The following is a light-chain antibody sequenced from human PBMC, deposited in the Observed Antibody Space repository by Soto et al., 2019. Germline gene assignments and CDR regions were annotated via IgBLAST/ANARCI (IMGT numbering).Light chain of an antibody. V-gene: IGKV3-11*01. CDR1: QSVSSS. CDR2: DAY. Sequence: EIVLTQSPATLSLSPGERATLSCRASQSVSSSLAWYQKKPGQAPRLLIYDAYDRATGIPARFSGSGSGTDFSLTVSNLDPEYFAVYYCQQYSNWPLTFGGGTKVELK. CDR3: QQYSNWPLT. J-gene: IGKJ4*01.